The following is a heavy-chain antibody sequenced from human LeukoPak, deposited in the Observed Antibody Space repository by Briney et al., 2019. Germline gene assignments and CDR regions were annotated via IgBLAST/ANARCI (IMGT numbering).Heavy chain of an antibody. D-gene: IGHD2-2*01. CDR1: GFTFSSYA. CDR2: ISGSGGST. J-gene: IGHJ4*02. CDR3: AKIEYFQLLPYYFDY. Sequence: PGGSLRLSCAASGFTFSSYAMSWVRQAPGKGLEWVSAISGSGGSTYYADSVKGRFTISRDNSKNTLYLQMNSLRAEDTAVYYCAKIEYFQLLPYYFDYWGQGTLVTVSS. V-gene: IGHV3-23*01.